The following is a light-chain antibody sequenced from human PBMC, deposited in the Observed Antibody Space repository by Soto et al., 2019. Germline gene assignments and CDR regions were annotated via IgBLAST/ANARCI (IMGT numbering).Light chain of an antibody. CDR1: SSDVGGYNY. Sequence: QSALTQPPSASGSPGQSVTISCTGTSSDVGGYNYVSWYQQHPGKAPKLMISEVSKRPSGVPDRFSGSKSRNTAALTVSGLQAEDEADYYCSSFAGNNHVVFGGGTKLPVL. CDR2: EVS. J-gene: IGLJ2*01. CDR3: SSFAGNNHVV. V-gene: IGLV2-8*01.